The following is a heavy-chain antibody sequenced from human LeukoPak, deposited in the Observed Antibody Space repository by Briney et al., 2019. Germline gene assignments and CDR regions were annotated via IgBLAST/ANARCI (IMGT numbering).Heavy chain of an antibody. V-gene: IGHV4-39*01. J-gene: IGHJ5*02. CDR1: GGSISSSSYY. Sequence: PSETLSLTCTVSGGSISSSSYYWGWLRQPPGKGLEWIGSIYYSGSTYYNPSLKSRVTISVDTSKNQFSLKLSSVTAADTAVYYCARTYSSSSLPTNWFDPWGQGTLVTVSS. CDR2: IYYSGST. D-gene: IGHD6-6*01. CDR3: ARTYSSSSLPTNWFDP.